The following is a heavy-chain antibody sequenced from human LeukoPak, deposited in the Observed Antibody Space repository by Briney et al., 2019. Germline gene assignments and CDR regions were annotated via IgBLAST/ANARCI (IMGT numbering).Heavy chain of an antibody. V-gene: IGHV3-23*01. J-gene: IGHJ6*03. CDR2: IGGSVAET. Sequence: GGSLRLSCAASGFTFSKYAMTWVRQAPGKGLECVSAIGGSVAETYSADSVKGRFTISRDNSKNTLYLQMNNLRAEDTAIYYCAKGTVGTYYFYYMDVWGKGTTVTVSS. CDR1: GFTFSKYA. D-gene: IGHD6-13*01. CDR3: AKGTVGTYYFYYMDV.